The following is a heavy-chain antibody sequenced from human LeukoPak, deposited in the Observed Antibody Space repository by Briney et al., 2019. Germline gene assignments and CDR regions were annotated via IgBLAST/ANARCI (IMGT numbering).Heavy chain of an antibody. CDR2: IYYSGTT. V-gene: IGHV4-59*01. Sequence: SETLSLTCMVSGGSIRSYFWSWIRQPPGKGLEWIGHIYYSGTTDYNPSLKSRLTISVDASKNYFSLNLNSLTAADTAVYFCARVGPRRWSLDAFDIWGQGTMVTVSS. J-gene: IGHJ3*02. CDR3: ARVGPRRWSLDAFDI. D-gene: IGHD4-23*01. CDR1: GGSIRSYF.